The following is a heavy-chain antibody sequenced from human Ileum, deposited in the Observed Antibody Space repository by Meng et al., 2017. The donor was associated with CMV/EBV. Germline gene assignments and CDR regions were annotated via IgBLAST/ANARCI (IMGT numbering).Heavy chain of an antibody. CDR2: IKQDGTEK. CDR3: ARTVGATPFDY. Sequence: GGSLRLSCAASGFTFSGYSMNWVRQAPGKGPEWVANIKQDGTEKYYVDSVKGRFTISRDNAENSLYLQMDGLRAEDTAVYYCARTVGATPFDYWGQGNLVTVSS. CDR1: GFTFSGYS. D-gene: IGHD1-26*01. J-gene: IGHJ4*02. V-gene: IGHV3-7*01.